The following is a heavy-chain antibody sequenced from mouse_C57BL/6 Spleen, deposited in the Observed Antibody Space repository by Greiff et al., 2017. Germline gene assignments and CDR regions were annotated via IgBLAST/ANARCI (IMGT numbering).Heavy chain of an antibody. D-gene: IGHD2-5*01. Sequence: QVQLQQPGAELVKPGASVKLSCKASGYTFTSYWMQWVKQRPGQGLEWIGEIDPSDSYTNYNQKFKGKATLTVDTSSSPASMQLSSLTSEDAAVYYCARSSNYAPRDYWGQGTSVTVSS. CDR1: GYTFTSYW. CDR3: ARSSNYAPRDY. CDR2: IDPSDSYT. J-gene: IGHJ4*01. V-gene: IGHV1-50*01.